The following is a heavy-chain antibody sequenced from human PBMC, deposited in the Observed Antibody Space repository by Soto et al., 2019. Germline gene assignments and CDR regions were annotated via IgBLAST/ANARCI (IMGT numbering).Heavy chain of an antibody. V-gene: IGHV4-34*01. CDR1: GGSFSGYY. CDR3: ARGEAGYSSGWYSGWFDP. CDR2: INHSGST. Sequence: SETLSLTCAVYGGSFSGYYWSWIRQPPGKGLEWIGEINHSGSTNYNPSLKSRVTISVDTSKNQFSLKLSSVTAADTAVYYCARGEAGYSSGWYSGWFDPWGQGTLVTVSS. D-gene: IGHD6-19*01. J-gene: IGHJ5*02.